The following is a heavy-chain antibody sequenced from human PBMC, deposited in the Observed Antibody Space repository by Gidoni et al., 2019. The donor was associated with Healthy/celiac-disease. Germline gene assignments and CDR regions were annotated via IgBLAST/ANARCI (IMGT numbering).Heavy chain of an antibody. CDR2: IYSGGST. J-gene: IGHJ3*02. V-gene: IGHV3-66*01. Sequence: EVQLVESGGGLVQPGGSLRLSCAASGFTVSSNYMSWVRQAPGKGLEWVSVIYSGGSTYYADSVKGRFTISRDNSKNTLYLQMNSLRAEDTAVYYCARINHYYDSSGYWKYDAFDIWGQGTMVTVSS. CDR3: ARINHYYDSSGYWKYDAFDI. D-gene: IGHD3-22*01. CDR1: GFTVSSNY.